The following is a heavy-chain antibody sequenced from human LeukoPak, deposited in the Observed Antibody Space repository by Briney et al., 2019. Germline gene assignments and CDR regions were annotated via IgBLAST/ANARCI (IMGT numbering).Heavy chain of an antibody. CDR2: INHSGST. J-gene: IGHJ4*02. CDR3: ARGRDYGDHKYYFDY. CDR1: GGSFSGYY. Sequence: PSETLSLTCAVYGGSFSGYYWSWIRQPPGKGLEWIGEINHSGSTNYNPSLKSRVTISVDTSKNQFSLKLSSVTAADTAVYYCARGRDYGDHKYYFDYWGQGTLVTVSS. D-gene: IGHD4-17*01. V-gene: IGHV4-34*01.